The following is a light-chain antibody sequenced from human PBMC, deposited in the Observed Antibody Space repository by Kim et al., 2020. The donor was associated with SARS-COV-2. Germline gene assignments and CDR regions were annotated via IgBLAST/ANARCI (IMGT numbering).Light chain of an antibody. CDR2: RDN. J-gene: IGLJ2*01. V-gene: IGLV1-47*01. CDR1: RSNIGSNY. CDR3: AAWDDSLSAVV. Sequence: GQRVTTPCSGNRSNIGSNYAYWYQQLPGTAPKLLIYRDNQRPSGVPDRFSGSRSGTSASLAISGLRSEDEADYYCAAWDDSLSAVVFGGGTKVTVL.